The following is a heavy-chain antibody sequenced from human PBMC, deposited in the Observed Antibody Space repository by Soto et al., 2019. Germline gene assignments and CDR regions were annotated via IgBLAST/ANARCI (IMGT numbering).Heavy chain of an antibody. CDR2: IYPGDSDT. CDR3: ATYGESDYGGNNADAFVI. Sequence: GESLKISCKGSGYSFTSYWIGWVRQMPGKGLEWMGIIYPGDSDTRYSPSFQGQVTISADKSISTAYLQWSSLKASDTAMYYCATYGESDYGGNNADAFVICGQVTMTTVSS. V-gene: IGHV5-51*01. CDR1: GYSFTSYW. J-gene: IGHJ3*02. D-gene: IGHD4-17*01.